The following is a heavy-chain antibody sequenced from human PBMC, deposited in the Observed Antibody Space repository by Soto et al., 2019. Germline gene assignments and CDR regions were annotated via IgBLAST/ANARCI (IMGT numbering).Heavy chain of an antibody. CDR2: ISGNGGRT. CDR3: ATEGSFLSYWYFDL. CDR1: GFTFSSPA. J-gene: IGHJ2*01. V-gene: IGHV3-23*01. Sequence: EVQLLESGGGLVQPGGSLRLSCAASGFTFSSPAMSWVRQAPGKGLEWVSAISGNGGRTDYADSVKGRFTISRDNSKNTLYLQMNSLRAEDTALYYCATEGSFLSYWYFDLWGRGTLVTVSS.